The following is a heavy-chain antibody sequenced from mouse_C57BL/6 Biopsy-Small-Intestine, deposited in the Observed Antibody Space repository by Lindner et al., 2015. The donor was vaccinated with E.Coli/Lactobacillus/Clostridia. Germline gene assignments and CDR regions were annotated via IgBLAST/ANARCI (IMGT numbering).Heavy chain of an antibody. CDR1: GYTFTGYW. V-gene: IGHV1-9*01. Sequence: VQLQESGAELMKPGASVKLSCKATGYTFTGYWIEWIKQRPGHGLEWIGEYLPGSGSTNHNEKFKGKATFTADTSSNTASMQLSSLTTEDSAFYYCARGWTRSMDFWGQGTSVTVSS. J-gene: IGHJ4*01. CDR2: YLPGSGST. CDR3: ARGWTRSMDF. D-gene: IGHD2-13*01.